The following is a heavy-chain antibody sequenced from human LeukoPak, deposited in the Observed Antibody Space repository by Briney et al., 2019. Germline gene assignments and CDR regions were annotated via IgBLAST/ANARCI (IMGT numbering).Heavy chain of an antibody. J-gene: IGHJ4*02. CDR3: ARDLLKYYFDY. CDR1: GFTFSSYG. Sequence: GGSLRLSCAASGFTFSSYGMHRVRQAPGKGLEWVAVIWFDGSNKYYADSAKGRFTISRDNSKNTLYLQMNSLRAEDTAVYYCARDLLKYYFDYWGQGTLVTVSS. V-gene: IGHV3-33*01. CDR2: IWFDGSNK.